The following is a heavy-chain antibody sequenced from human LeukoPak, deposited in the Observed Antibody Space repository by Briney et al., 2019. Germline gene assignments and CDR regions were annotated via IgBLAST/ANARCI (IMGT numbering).Heavy chain of an antibody. CDR3: TVNYYGSGSYYYLPDY. V-gene: IGHV3-15*01. D-gene: IGHD3-10*01. J-gene: IGHJ4*02. CDR2: IKSKTDGGTT. CDR1: GFTFSNAW. Sequence: GGSLRLSCAASGFTFSNAWMSWVRQAPGKGLEWVGRIKSKTDGGTTDYAAPVKGRFTISRDDSKNTLYLQMNSLKTEDTAVYYCTVNYYGSGSYYYLPDYWGQGTLVTVSS.